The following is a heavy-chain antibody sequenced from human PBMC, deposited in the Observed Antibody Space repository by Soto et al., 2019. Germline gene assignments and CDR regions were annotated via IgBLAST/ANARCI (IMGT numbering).Heavy chain of an antibody. J-gene: IGHJ2*01. CDR3: ARDGSGFHWYFDL. V-gene: IGHV4-30-2*01. CDR1: DGSISSRGYS. Sequence: SETLSLTYAVADGSISSRGYSWSWKRQPPGKGLEWIGYIYHSGSTYYNPSLKGRVTISVDRSKNQFSLQLNSVTPEDTAVYYCARDGSGFHWYFDLWGRGTPVTVSS. CDR2: IYHSGST. D-gene: IGHD5-12*01.